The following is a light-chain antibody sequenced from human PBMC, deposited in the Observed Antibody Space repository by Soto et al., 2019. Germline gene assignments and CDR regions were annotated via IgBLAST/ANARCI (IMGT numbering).Light chain of an antibody. V-gene: IGKV1-39*01. CDR2: AAS. Sequence: DIQMTQSPSSLSASVGDRVTITCRASQSISSYLNWYHQKPGKAPKLLIYAASSLQSGVPSRFSGSGSGTDFTLTISSLQPEDFATYYWQQGYSTPPTFGGGTKVEIK. CDR3: QQGYSTPPT. J-gene: IGKJ4*01. CDR1: QSISSY.